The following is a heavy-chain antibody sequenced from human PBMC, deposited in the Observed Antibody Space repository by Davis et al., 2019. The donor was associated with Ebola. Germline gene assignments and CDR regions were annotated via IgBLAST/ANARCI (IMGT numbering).Heavy chain of an antibody. J-gene: IGHJ6*02. V-gene: IGHV3-21*01. Sequence: GESLKISCAASGFTFFSSYSMNWVRQAPGKGLEWVSCISSSSSYTYYADSVKGRFTISRDNAKNSLYLQMNSLRAEDTAVYYCARDDQQQLGMDVWGQGTTVTVSS. D-gene: IGHD6-13*01. CDR3: ARDDQQQLGMDV. CDR2: ISSSSSYT. CDR1: GFTFFSSYS.